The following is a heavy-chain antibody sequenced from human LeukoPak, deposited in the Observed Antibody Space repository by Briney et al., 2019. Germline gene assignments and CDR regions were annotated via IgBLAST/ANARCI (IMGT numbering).Heavy chain of an antibody. CDR1: GFTFSSYG. CDR3: AKAQNAYCGGDCYAFDI. D-gene: IGHD2-21*02. Sequence: PGGSLRLSCAASGFTFSSYGMHWDRQAPGKGLEWVAVISYDGSNKYYADSVRGRFTISRDNSKNTLYLQMNSLRAEDTAVYYCAKAQNAYCGGDCYAFDIWGQGTMVTVSS. J-gene: IGHJ3*02. V-gene: IGHV3-30*18. CDR2: ISYDGSNK.